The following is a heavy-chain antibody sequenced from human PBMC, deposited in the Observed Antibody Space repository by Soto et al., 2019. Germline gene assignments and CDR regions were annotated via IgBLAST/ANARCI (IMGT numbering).Heavy chain of an antibody. V-gene: IGHV5-51*01. CDR3: ARHLSPFYYDSSGSQPFDY. D-gene: IGHD3-22*01. Sequence: PGESLKISCKGSGYNFKTYWIAWVRQMPGQGLEWMGIIYPGDSDTTYSPSFQGQVTISVDKTISTAYLQWSSLKASDTAMYYCARHLSPFYYDSSGSQPFDYWGQGTLVTVS. CDR2: IYPGDSDT. J-gene: IGHJ4*02. CDR1: GYNFKTYW.